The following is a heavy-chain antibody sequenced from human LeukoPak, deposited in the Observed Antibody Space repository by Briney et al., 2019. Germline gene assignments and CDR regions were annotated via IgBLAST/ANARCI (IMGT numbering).Heavy chain of an antibody. CDR2: IIPIFGTA. D-gene: IGHD3-22*01. J-gene: IGHJ4*02. Sequence: GGSVKVSCKASGGTFSSYAISWVRQAPGQGLEWMGGIIPIFGTANYAQKFQGRVTITADKSTSTAYMELSSLRSEDTAVYYCARGSRDYYDSSGYNYWGQGTLVTVSS. V-gene: IGHV1-69*06. CDR1: GGTFSSYA. CDR3: ARGSRDYYDSSGYNY.